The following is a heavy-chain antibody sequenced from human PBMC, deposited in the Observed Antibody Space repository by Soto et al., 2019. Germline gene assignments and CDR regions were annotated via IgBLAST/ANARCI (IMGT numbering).Heavy chain of an antibody. J-gene: IGHJ4*02. V-gene: IGHV1-69*06. CDR2: IIPIFGTA. D-gene: IGHD3-22*01. Sequence: QVQLVQSGAEVTKPGSSVKVSCKASGGTFSSYAISWVRPAPGPGLEWMGGIIPIFGTANYAQKFQCRVTITADKSTSTAYMELSSLRSEDTAVYYCAGLYDSSGYYNGPFDYWGQGTLVTVSS. CDR1: GGTFSSYA. CDR3: AGLYDSSGYYNGPFDY.